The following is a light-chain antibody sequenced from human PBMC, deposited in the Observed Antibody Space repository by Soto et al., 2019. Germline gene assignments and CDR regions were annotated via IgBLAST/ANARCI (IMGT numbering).Light chain of an antibody. CDR1: QSIGKN. Sequence: DIQMTQSPSSLSAFVGDSVTITCRASQSIGKNLNWYQQTPGRAPKLLISGASTLRTGVPATFRGSGSGKDFTLSIDNLQPQDFATYYCQQTLSTPITFGQGTRLEIK. V-gene: IGKV1-39*01. CDR2: GAS. CDR3: QQTLSTPIT. J-gene: IGKJ5*01.